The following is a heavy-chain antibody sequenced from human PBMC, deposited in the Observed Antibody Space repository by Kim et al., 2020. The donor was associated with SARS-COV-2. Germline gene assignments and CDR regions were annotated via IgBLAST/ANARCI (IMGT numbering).Heavy chain of an antibody. CDR2: IYYDGNS. Sequence: SETLSLTCIVPGGSITTTYYYWGWIRQPPGKGLEWIASIYYDGNSYYNPSLKRRVTISIDTSKNQFSLNLSSVTAADPAMYYCPRHGRAVRGSLLNTWG. CDR3: PRHGRAVRGSLLNT. CDR1: GGSITTTYYY. D-gene: IGHD3-10*01. J-gene: IGHJ5*01. V-gene: IGHV4-39*01.